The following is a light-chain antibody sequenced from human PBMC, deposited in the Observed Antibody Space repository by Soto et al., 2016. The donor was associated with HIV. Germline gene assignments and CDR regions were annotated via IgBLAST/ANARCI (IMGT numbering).Light chain of an antibody. CDR3: QQANNIPFT. Sequence: DIQMTQSPSSVSASVGDRVTITCRASQGINNWLTWYQQKVGKAPKLLIFGASSLQAGVSSRFSGSGSGTQFTLTINGLQPEDVATYYCQQANNIPFTFGPGTTVDI. CDR1: QGINNW. V-gene: IGKV1-12*01. CDR2: GAS. J-gene: IGKJ3*01.